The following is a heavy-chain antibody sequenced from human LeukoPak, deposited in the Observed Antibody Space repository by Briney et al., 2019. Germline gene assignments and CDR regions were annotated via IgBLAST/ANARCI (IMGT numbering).Heavy chain of an antibody. J-gene: IGHJ4*02. CDR2: IWYDGNNK. Sequence: GGSLRLSCAGSGFTFSSNGLHWFRKAPAKGLEWVTLIWYDGNNKYYADSVKGRFTISRDNSKNTLYLQMNSLRAEDTAVYYCAREKNWSLDYWGRGTLVTVSS. CDR1: GFTFSSNG. V-gene: IGHV3-33*01. CDR3: AREKNWSLDY. D-gene: IGHD1-1*01.